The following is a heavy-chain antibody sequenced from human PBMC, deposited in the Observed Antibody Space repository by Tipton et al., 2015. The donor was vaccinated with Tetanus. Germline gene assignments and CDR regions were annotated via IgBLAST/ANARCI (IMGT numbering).Heavy chain of an antibody. J-gene: IGHJ4*02. CDR1: GGSVSSGSYY. CDR3: ARIHDFLSGHFDF. D-gene: IGHD3-3*01. Sequence: GLMKPSETLSLTCTVFGGSVSSGSYYWAWIRQPPGKGLEYIGYILYGASTHYNPSLKSRVTVSADPSQNQFSLNVDSVTAADTAVYYCARIHDFLSGHFDFWGQGILVTVSS. V-gene: IGHV4-61*01. CDR2: ILYGAST.